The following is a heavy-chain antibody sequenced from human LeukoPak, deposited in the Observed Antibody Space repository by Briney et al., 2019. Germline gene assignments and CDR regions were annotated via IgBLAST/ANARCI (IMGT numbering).Heavy chain of an antibody. D-gene: IGHD3-3*01. Sequence: GGSLRLSCAACGFTFSNYWMNWVRQAPGKGLEWVANIKQDGNEKFYVDSVKGRFTISRDNAKNSLFLQMNSLRAEDTAVYYCARDYDLWGQGTLVTVSS. J-gene: IGHJ4*02. CDR2: IKQDGNEK. CDR1: GFTFSNYW. V-gene: IGHV3-7*01. CDR3: ARDYDL.